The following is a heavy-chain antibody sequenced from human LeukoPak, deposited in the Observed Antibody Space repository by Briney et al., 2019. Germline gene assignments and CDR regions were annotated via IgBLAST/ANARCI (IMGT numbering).Heavy chain of an antibody. D-gene: IGHD4-17*01. CDR1: GGTFSSYA. V-gene: IGHV1-69*13. CDR2: IIPIFGTA. Sequence: GASVKVSCKASGGTFSSYAISWVRQAPGQGLEWMGGIIPIFGTANYAQKFQGRVTITADESTSTAYMELSSLRSEDTAVYYCARVVPDDYGDPNLAGSYYYYYMDVWGKGTTVTISS. J-gene: IGHJ6*03. CDR3: ARVVPDDYGDPNLAGSYYYYYMDV.